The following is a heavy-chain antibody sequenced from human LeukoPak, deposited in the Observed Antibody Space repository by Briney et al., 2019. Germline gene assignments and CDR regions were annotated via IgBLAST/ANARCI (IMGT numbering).Heavy chain of an antibody. CDR1: GYTFISYG. V-gene: IGHV1-18*01. CDR3: ARDWDIVAYYYYGMDV. D-gene: IGHD5-12*01. J-gene: IGHJ6*02. CDR2: ISAHNGNT. Sequence: GASVMVSCKTSGYTFISYGISCVRQEPGRGREGRVGISAHNGNTNYAQKLQGRVTMTTDTSTSTAYMELRSLRSDDTAVYYCARDWDIVAYYYYGMDVWGQGTTVTVAS.